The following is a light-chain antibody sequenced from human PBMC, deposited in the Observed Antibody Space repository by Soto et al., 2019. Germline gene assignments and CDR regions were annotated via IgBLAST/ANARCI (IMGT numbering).Light chain of an antibody. CDR1: QRVSSY. J-gene: IGKJ4*01. V-gene: IGKV3-11*01. CDR3: QQRSNWPLT. CDR2: DAS. Sequence: IVLTQSPATLSLSPGERATLSCRASQRVSSYLAWYQQKPGLAPRLLIYDASNRATGIPARFSGSGSGTDFTLTISSLEPEDFALYYCQQRSNWPLTFGGGTKLEIK.